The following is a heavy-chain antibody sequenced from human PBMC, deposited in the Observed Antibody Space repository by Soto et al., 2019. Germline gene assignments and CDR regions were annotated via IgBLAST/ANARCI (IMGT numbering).Heavy chain of an antibody. CDR1: GGSISSYY. CDR3: ASDSHYDFWSGFGYYYYMDV. Sequence: PSETLSLTCTVSGGSISSYYWSWIRQPPGKGREWIGYIYYSGSTNYNPSLKSRVTISVDTSKNQFSLKLSSVTAADTAVYYCASDSHYDFWSGFGYYYYMDVWGKGTTVTVSS. D-gene: IGHD3-3*01. V-gene: IGHV4-59*01. CDR2: IYYSGST. J-gene: IGHJ6*03.